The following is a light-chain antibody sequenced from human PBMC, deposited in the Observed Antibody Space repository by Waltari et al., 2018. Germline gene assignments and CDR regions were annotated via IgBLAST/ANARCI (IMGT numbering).Light chain of an antibody. V-gene: IGKV1-39*01. CDR1: QNIKTY. CDR3: QQSFAIPCT. Sequence: DIQMTPSPSSLSASTGDRVSITCRASQNIKTYLHWYQQEPGKGPKLLIQSASTLLHGGPPRFSGSATGTDFTLTISGLEPEDFATYYCQQSFAIPCTFGQGTRLEIK. J-gene: IGKJ2*01. CDR2: SAS.